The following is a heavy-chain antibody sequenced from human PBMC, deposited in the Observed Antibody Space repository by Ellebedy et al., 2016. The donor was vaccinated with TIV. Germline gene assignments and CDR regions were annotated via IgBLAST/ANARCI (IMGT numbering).Heavy chain of an antibody. J-gene: IGHJ6*02. D-gene: IGHD2-2*01. Sequence: ASVKVSCKVSGYTLTELSMHWVRQAPGQGLEWMGGIIPIFGTANYAQKFQGRVTMTEDTSTDTAYMELSSLRSEDTAVYYCATRYCISTSCYAYYYYGMDVWGQGTTVTVSS. CDR1: GYTLTELS. CDR2: IIPIFGTA. CDR3: ATRYCISTSCYAYYYYGMDV. V-gene: IGHV1-24*01.